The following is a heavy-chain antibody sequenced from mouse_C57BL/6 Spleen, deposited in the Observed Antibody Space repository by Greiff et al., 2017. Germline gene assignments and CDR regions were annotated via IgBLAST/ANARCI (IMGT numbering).Heavy chain of an antibody. CDR1: GYTFTSYW. Sequence: QVQLKQPGAELVKPGASVKLSCKASGYTFTSYWMHWVKQRPGQGLEWIGMIHPNSGSTNYNEKFKSKATLTVDKSSSTAYMQLSSLTSEDSAVYYCAREGTVVAPYWGQGTTLTVSS. D-gene: IGHD1-1*01. CDR3: AREGTVVAPY. CDR2: IHPNSGST. J-gene: IGHJ2*01. V-gene: IGHV1-64*01.